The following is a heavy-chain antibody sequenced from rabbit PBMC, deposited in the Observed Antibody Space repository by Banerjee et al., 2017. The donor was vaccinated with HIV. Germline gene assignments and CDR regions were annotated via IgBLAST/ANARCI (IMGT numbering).Heavy chain of an antibody. D-gene: IGHD4-1*01. CDR1: GFSFNNNYV. Sequence: QEQLVESGGGLVQPEGSLTLTCTASGFSFNNNYVMCWVRQAPGKGPEWIACIYTGSSASIYYASWAKGRFTISKTSSTTVTLQMTSLTAADTATYFCARDLAGVIGWNFDLWGQGTLVTVS. V-gene: IGHV1S45*01. CDR2: IYTGSSASI. CDR3: ARDLAGVIGWNFDL. J-gene: IGHJ4*01.